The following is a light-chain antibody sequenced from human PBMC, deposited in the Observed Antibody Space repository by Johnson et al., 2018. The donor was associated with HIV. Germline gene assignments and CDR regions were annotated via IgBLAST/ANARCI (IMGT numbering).Light chain of an antibody. Sequence: QSVLTQPPSVSAAPGQKVTISCSGSSSNIGNNYVSWYQQLPRGAPKLLIYENNKRPSGIPDRFSGSKSGTSATLDITGLQSGDEADYYCGTWDSSLNSKVFGTGTKVSVL. CDR2: ENN. J-gene: IGLJ1*01. CDR1: SSNIGNNY. V-gene: IGLV1-51*02. CDR3: GTWDSSLNSKV.